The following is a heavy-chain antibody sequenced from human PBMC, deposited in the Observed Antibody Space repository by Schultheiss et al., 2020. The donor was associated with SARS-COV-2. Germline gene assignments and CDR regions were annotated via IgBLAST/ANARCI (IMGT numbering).Heavy chain of an antibody. CDR3: ARDLYRVAAAGYYGMDV. Sequence: SETLSLTCTVSGGSISSYYWSWIRQPPGKGLEWIGSIFHRGSTYYNPSLKSRVTISVDTSKNQFSLKLSSVTAADTAVYYCARDLYRVAAAGYYGMDVWGQGTTVTVSS. CDR2: IFHRGST. CDR1: GGSISSYY. V-gene: IGHV4-59*12. J-gene: IGHJ6*02. D-gene: IGHD6-13*01.